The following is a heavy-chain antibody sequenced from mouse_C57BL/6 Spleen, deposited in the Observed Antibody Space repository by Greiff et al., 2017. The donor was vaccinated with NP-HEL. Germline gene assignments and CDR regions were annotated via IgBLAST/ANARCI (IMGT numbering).Heavy chain of an antibody. CDR1: GYAFTNYL. J-gene: IGHJ3*01. D-gene: IGHD2-4*01. V-gene: IGHV1-54*01. Sequence: VQLQQSGAELVRPGTSVKVSCKASGYAFTNYLIEWVKQRPGQGLEWIGVLNPGSGGTNYNEKFKGKATLTADKSSSTAYMQLSSLTSEDSAVYFCAREDDYDAAWFAYWGQGTLVTVSA. CDR2: LNPGSGGT. CDR3: AREDDYDAAWFAY.